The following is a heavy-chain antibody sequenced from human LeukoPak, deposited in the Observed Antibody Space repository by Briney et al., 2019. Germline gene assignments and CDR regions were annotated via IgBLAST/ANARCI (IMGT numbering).Heavy chain of an antibody. CDR2: ITGSGQTA. CDR1: GYTFSNYA. J-gene: IGHJ4*02. D-gene: IGHD3-22*01. CDR3: AKEVLVVIESYFDS. V-gene: IGHV3-23*01. Sequence: GGSLRLSCAASGYTFSNYAVTWVRQAPGKGLEWVSSITGSGQTAYYADSVKGRFTASRDNSKNTLFLQMSSLRAEDTAIYYCAKEVLVVIESYFDSWGQGTLVTVSS.